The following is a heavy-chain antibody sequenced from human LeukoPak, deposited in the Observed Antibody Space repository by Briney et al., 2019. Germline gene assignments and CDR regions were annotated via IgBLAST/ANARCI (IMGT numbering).Heavy chain of an antibody. J-gene: IGHJ5*02. Sequence: GGSLRLSCAASGFTVSSNYMSWVRQAPGKGLEWVSVIYGGGSTYYADSVKGRFTISRDNSKNTLYLQMNSLRADDTAVYYCARDRRCGGSCYQFDPWGQGTLVTVSS. V-gene: IGHV3-66*01. CDR3: ARDRRCGGSCYQFDP. D-gene: IGHD2-15*01. CDR1: GFTVSSNY. CDR2: IYGGGST.